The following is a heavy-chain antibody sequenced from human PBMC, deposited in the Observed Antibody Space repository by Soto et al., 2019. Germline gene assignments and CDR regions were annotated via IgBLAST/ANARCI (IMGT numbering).Heavy chain of an antibody. D-gene: IGHD2-15*01. CDR3: SLRHVLEDCSGGGCSYPVCFVY. V-gene: IGHV2-5*02. CDR2: IYWDDER. CDR1: GFSLNTSGVG. Sequence: QITLKESGPTLVKPTQTLTLTCTSSGFSLNTSGVGVGWIRQPLGKAMQRLALIYWDDERRYSPSLKSRPTIAEDSSKKLVAIIMTQMAPVDTATVYCSLRHVLEDCSGGGCSYPVCFVYWGQETLVAVSS. J-gene: IGHJ4*02.